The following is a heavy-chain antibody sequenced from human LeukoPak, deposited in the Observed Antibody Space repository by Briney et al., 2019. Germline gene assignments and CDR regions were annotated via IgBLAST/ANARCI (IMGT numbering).Heavy chain of an antibody. J-gene: IGHJ4*02. CDR2: ISTYSEKP. CDR1: GYNFLSYG. V-gene: IGHV1-18*01. D-gene: IGHD3-22*01. CDR3: ARTSVAAHDKIGFVDY. Sequence: ASVKVSCKASGYNFLSYGISWVRQAPGKGLEWMGWISTYSEKPKYSLKLQGRVTVTTDTSTATVSMELRSLTSDDTALYYCARTSVAAHDKIGFVDYWGQGTLVTASS.